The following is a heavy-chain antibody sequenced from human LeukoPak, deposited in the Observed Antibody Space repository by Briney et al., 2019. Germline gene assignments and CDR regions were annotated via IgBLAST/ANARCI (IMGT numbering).Heavy chain of an antibody. J-gene: IGHJ6*03. Sequence: SETLSLTCTVSGGSISSYYWSWIRQPPGKGLEWIGYIYYSGSTNYNPSLKSRVTISVDTSKNQFPLKLSSVTAADTAVYYCARHYYDSSPAFYYYYYMDVWGKGTTVTVSS. D-gene: IGHD3-22*01. CDR3: ARHYYDSSPAFYYYYYMDV. V-gene: IGHV4-59*01. CDR2: IYYSGST. CDR1: GGSISSYY.